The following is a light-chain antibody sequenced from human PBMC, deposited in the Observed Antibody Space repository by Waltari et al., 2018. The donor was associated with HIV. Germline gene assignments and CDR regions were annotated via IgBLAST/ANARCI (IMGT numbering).Light chain of an antibody. CDR1: QSINNF. V-gene: IGKV1-33*01. CDR2: DAS. CDR3: QQFYKVPYT. J-gene: IGKJ3*01. Sequence: DIQMTQSPSSLSASVGGRVTITCQASQSINNFLNWYQQKPGKAPKIVIFDASNLETGAPSRFSGSGSGTHFTFTITSLQPEDIATYYCQQFYKVPYTFGPRTTVNMK.